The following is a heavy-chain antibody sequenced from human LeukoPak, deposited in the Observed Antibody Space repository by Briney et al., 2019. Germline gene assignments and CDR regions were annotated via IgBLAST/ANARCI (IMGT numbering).Heavy chain of an antibody. Sequence: PGGSLRLSCAASGFTVSSNYMSWVRQAPGKGLEWVSVIYSGGSTYYADSVKGRFTISRDNSKNTLYLQMNSLRAEDTAVYYCARTENYYDSSGYYLNDYWGQGTLVTVSS. CDR3: ARTENYYDSSGYYLNDY. V-gene: IGHV3-53*01. CDR2: IYSGGST. J-gene: IGHJ4*02. D-gene: IGHD3-22*01. CDR1: GFTVSSNY.